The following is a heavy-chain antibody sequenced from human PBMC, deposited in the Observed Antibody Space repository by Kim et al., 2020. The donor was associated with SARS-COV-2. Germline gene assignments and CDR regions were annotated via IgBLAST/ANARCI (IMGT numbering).Heavy chain of an antibody. J-gene: IGHJ4*02. CDR2: IFSNDEK. CDR1: GFSLSNAGMA. V-gene: IGHV2-26*01. D-gene: IGHD3-9*01. CDR3: ARISFYYDILTGYYQGYYFDY. Sequence: SGPTLVKPTETLTLTCNVSGFSLSNAGMAVSWIRQPPGKALEWLAQIFSNDEKSYSTSLKSRLTISKDTSKSQVVLIMTDMGPVDTGTYFCARISFYYDILTGYYQGYYFDYWGQGTLVTVSS.